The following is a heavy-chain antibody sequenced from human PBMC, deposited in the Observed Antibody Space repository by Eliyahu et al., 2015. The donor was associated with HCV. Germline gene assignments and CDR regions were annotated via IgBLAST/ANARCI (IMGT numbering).Heavy chain of an antibody. CDR2: INQDGSEK. D-gene: IGHD1-26*01. CDR1: SRCW. CDR3: ASIGGYGDFDH. Sequence: SRCWMTWVRQAPGTGLEWVANINQDGSEKHYVDSVKGRFTISRDNAKNSLYLQMNSLRAEDTAVYYCASIGGYGDFDHWGQGTLVTVSS. J-gene: IGHJ4*02. V-gene: IGHV3-7*01.